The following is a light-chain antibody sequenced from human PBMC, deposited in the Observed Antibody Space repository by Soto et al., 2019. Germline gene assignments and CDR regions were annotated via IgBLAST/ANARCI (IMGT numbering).Light chain of an antibody. CDR2: DVS. J-gene: IGLJ3*02. Sequence: QSALTQPASVSGSPGQSITISCTGTSSDVGRYNFVSWYQQHPGKAPKPMIYDVSNRPSGVSNRFSGSKSANTASLTISGLQAEDEADYYCSSYTSSSTEVFGGGTKLTVL. V-gene: IGLV2-14*01. CDR1: SSDVGRYNF. CDR3: SSYTSSSTEV.